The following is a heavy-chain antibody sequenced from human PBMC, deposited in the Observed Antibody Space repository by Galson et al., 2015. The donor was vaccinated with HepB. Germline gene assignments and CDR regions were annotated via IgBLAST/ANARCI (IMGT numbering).Heavy chain of an antibody. CDR2: IWYDGSNK. CDR1: GFTFSSYG. V-gene: IGHV3-33*08. CDR3: ARDLMAVAGTPFDY. J-gene: IGHJ4*02. Sequence: SLRLSCAASGFTFSSYGMHWVRQAPGKGLEWVAVIWYDGSNKYYADSVKGRFTISRDNSKNTLYLQMNSLRAEDTAVYYCARDLMAVAGTPFDYWGQGTLVTVSS. D-gene: IGHD6-19*01.